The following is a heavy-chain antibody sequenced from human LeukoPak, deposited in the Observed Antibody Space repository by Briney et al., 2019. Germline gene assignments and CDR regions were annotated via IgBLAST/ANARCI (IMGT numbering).Heavy chain of an antibody. J-gene: IGHJ1*01. CDR3: ARDGYSSGWYQKYFQH. Sequence: ASVKVSCKASGYTFTSYGISWVRQAPGQGLEWMGWISACNGNTNYAQKLQGRVTMTTDTSTGTAYMELRSLRSDDTAVYYCARDGYSSGWYQKYFQHWGQGTLVTVSS. CDR2: ISACNGNT. D-gene: IGHD6-19*01. V-gene: IGHV1-18*01. CDR1: GYTFTSYG.